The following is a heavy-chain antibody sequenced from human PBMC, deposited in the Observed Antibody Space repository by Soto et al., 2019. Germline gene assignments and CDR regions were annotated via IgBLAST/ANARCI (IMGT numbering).Heavy chain of an antibody. CDR3: AKSRYSDSSGDFYDY. CDR1: AFTFNNYA. V-gene: IGHV3-23*01. Sequence: GGSLRLFCAASAFTFNNYAMSWVRQAPGKGLEWVPGIGGSGRTTYYADSVKGRFAITRDKTNNTLFLQMNSLRAEDTAVYYCAKSRYSDSSGDFYDYWGQGTLVTVSS. CDR2: IGGSGRTT. D-gene: IGHD3-22*01. J-gene: IGHJ4*02.